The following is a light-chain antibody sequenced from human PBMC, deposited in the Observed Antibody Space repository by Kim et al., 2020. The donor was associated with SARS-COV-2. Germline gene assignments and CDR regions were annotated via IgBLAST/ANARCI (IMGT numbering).Light chain of an antibody. CDR1: NLGTNF. CDR3: QTWDSRTAIYV. CDR2: QNI. V-gene: IGLV3-1*01. J-gene: IGLJ1*01. Sequence: PGPTAGLTCPGDNLGTNFAGWYQQKPGRSPIMVMYQNIKRPSGIPERFSGSNSGNTATLTFSGTQPMDEADYYCQTWDSRTAIYVFGTGTKVTVL.